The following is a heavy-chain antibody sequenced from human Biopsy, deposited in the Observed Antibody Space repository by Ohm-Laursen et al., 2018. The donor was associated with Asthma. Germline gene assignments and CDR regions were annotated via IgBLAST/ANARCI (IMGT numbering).Heavy chain of an antibody. CDR1: GFPFSDYY. V-gene: IGHV3-11*01. Sequence: GSLRLSCAASGFPFSDYYMSWIRQAPGKGLEWISYINGKSNSIEYADSVKGRFTISRDNAKNSLYLQMNSLRAEDTAVYYCARDSYSSGLYDDFESWGQGTLVTVSS. D-gene: IGHD6-19*01. CDR2: INGKSNSI. J-gene: IGHJ4*02. CDR3: ARDSYSSGLYDDFES.